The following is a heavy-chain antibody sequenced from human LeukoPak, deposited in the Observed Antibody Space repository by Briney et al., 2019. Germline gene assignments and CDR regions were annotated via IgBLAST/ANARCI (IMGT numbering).Heavy chain of an antibody. CDR1: GFTFSSYA. D-gene: IGHD2-15*01. CDR2: ISYDGSNK. CDR3: ARRDIVVVVSASDY. J-gene: IGHJ4*02. Sequence: GGSLRLSCAASGFTFSSYAMHWVRRASSKGLEWVAAISYDGSNKKYADSVKGRFTISRDNSKNTLYLQMNSLRVDDTAVYYCARRDIVVVVSASDYWGQGTLVTVSS. V-gene: IGHV3-30*04.